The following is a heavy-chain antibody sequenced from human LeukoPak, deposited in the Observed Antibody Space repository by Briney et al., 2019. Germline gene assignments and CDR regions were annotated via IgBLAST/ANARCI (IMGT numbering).Heavy chain of an antibody. CDR3: ARALSSGWYVFDY. CDR2: IGAAGDP. D-gene: IGHD6-19*01. Sequence: PGGSLRLSCAASGFTLSSYDMHWVRQPTGKGLEWVSAIGAAGDPYYPGSVKGGFTISRENAKNSLYLQMNSLRAGDTAVYYCARALSSGWYVFDYWGQGTLVTVSS. V-gene: IGHV3-13*05. CDR1: GFTLSSYD. J-gene: IGHJ4*02.